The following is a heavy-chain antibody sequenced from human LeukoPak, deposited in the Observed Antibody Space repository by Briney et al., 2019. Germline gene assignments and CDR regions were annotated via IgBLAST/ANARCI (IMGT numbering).Heavy chain of an antibody. J-gene: IGHJ4*02. CDR2: IWNGGSNK. V-gene: IGHV3-33*01. D-gene: IGHD2-2*01. CDR1: GFTFSSYG. Sequence: GRSLRLSCAASGFTFSSYGMHWVRQAPGQGLEWVAVIWNGGSNKYYVDSVKGRFTISRDNSKNTPYLQMNSLRTEDTAVYYCARDYCSSTSCLFDYWGQGTLVTVSS. CDR3: ARDYCSSTSCLFDY.